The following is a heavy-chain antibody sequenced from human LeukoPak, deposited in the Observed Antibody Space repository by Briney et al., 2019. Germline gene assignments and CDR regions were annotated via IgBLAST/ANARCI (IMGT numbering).Heavy chain of an antibody. CDR1: GYTLTELS. J-gene: IGHJ6*02. V-gene: IGHV1-46*01. CDR3: ARVVAFLYDMDV. CDR2: INPSGGST. Sequence: ASVKVSCKVSGYTLTELSMHWVRQAPGQGLEWMGIINPSGGSTSYAQKFQGRVTMTRDTSTSTVYMELSSLRSEDTTVYYCARVVAFLYDMDVWGQGTTVTVSS. D-gene: IGHD2-15*01.